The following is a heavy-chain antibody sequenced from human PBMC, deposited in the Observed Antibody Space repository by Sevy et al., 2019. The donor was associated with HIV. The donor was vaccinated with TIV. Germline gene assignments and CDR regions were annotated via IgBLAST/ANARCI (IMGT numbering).Heavy chain of an antibody. CDR3: ARVTVVYTPRGSMIASGAFDI. Sequence: GGSLRLSCAASGFTFSSYEMNWVRQAPGKGLEWVSYINTSGSIKYYADSVKGRFTISRDNAKKSLYLQMNSLRAEDTAVYYCARVTVVYTPRGSMIASGAFDIWGQGTMVTVSS. J-gene: IGHJ3*02. V-gene: IGHV3-48*03. CDR1: GFTFSSYE. CDR2: INTSGSIK. D-gene: IGHD3-16*01.